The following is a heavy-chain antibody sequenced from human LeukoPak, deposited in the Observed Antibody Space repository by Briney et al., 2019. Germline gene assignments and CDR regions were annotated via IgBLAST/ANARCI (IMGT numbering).Heavy chain of an antibody. J-gene: IGHJ3*01. CDR3: ASLVGGYYPPVEAFDV. CDR1: GFSFGSCW. CDR2: INGDGSTT. D-gene: IGHD3-3*01. Sequence: AGGSLRLSCAASGFSFGSCWMHWVRQAPGKELVWVSRINGDGSTTNYADSVRGRFTISRDNAKNTLYLQMNSLRADDSAVYFCASLVGGYYPPVEAFDVWGQGTMVTVSS. V-gene: IGHV3-74*01.